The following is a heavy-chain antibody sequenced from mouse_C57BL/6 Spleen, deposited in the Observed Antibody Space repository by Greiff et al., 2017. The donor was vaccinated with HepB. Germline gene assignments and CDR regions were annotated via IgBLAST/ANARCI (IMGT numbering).Heavy chain of an antibody. CDR2: IHPNSGST. CDR1: GYTFTSYW. D-gene: IGHD1-1*01. Sequence: QVQLQQPGAELVKPGASVKLSCKASGYTFTSYWMHWVKQRPGQGLEWIGMIHPNSGSTNYNEKFKSKATLTVDKSSSTAYMQLSSLTSEDSAVYYCARITTVYYYAMDYWGQGTSVTVSS. J-gene: IGHJ4*01. V-gene: IGHV1-64*01. CDR3: ARITTVYYYAMDY.